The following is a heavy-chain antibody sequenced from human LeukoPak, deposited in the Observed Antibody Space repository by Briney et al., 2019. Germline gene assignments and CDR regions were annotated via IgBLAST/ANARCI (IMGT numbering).Heavy chain of an antibody. J-gene: IGHJ4*02. CDR1: GFTFSSYA. D-gene: IGHD2-2*01. V-gene: IGHV1-2*02. CDR2: INPNSGGT. Sequence: GGSLRLSCAASGFTFSSYAMHWVRQAPGQGLEWMGWINPNSGGTNYAQKFQGRVTMTRDTSISTAYMELSRLRSDDTAVYYCARDFLVPAASFGYWGQGTLVTVSS. CDR3: ARDFLVPAASFGY.